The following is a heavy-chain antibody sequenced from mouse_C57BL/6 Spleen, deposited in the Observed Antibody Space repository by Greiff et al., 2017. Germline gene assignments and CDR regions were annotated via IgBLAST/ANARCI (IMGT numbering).Heavy chain of an antibody. D-gene: IGHD2-4*01. CDR1: GFTFSDYY. J-gene: IGHJ3*01. Sequence: EVQVVASEGGLVQPGSSMKLSCTASGFTFSDYYMAWVRQVPEKGLEWVANINYDGSSTYYLDSLKSRFIISRDNAKNILYLQMSSLKSEDTATYYCARAGDYDYGGGFAYWGQGTLVTVSA. CDR3: ARAGDYDYGGGFAY. CDR2: INYDGSST. V-gene: IGHV5-16*01.